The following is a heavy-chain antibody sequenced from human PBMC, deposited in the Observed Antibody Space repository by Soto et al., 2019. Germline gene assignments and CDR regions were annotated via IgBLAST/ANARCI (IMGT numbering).Heavy chain of an antibody. V-gene: IGHV5-51*01. CDR3: ASFPYYYGSGSYRDY. J-gene: IGHJ4*02. CDR2: IYPGDSDT. D-gene: IGHD3-10*01. Sequence: GESLKISCKGSGYSFTSYWSGWVRQMPGKGLEWMGIIYPGDSDTRYSPSFQGQVTISADKSISTAYLQWSSLKASGTAMYYCASFPYYYGSGSYRDYWGQGTLVTVSS. CDR1: GYSFTSYW.